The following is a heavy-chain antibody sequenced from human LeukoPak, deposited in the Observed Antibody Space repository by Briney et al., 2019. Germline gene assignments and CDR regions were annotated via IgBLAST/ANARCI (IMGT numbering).Heavy chain of an antibody. D-gene: IGHD3-16*01. V-gene: IGHV1-18*01. J-gene: IGHJ3*02. CDR1: VYTFSSYG. CDR3: ALGGASDAFDI. Sequence: ASVKVSCKSSVYTFSSYGITWVRQAPGQGLEGMGWISAYNGNTNYAEKLQGRGTMTTDNSTSTAYMELRSLRSDETAVYYCALGGASDAFDIWGQGTMVTVSS. CDR2: ISAYNGNT.